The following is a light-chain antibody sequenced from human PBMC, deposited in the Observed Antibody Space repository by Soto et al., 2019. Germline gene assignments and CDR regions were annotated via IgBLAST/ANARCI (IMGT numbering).Light chain of an antibody. Sequence: DIVLTQSPDSLALSLGERDTINCKSSQSVLHSSNNYNYLAWYQQKPGQPPKLLIYWASTRESGVPDRFSGSGSGTDFTLTIGSLQAEDVAVYYCHQFYSTPYTFGQGTKLEIK. CDR1: QSVLHSSNNYNY. J-gene: IGKJ2*01. V-gene: IGKV4-1*01. CDR2: WAS. CDR3: HQFYSTPYT.